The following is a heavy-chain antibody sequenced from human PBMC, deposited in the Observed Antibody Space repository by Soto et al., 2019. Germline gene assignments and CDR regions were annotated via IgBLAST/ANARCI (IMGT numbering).Heavy chain of an antibody. V-gene: IGHV2-5*02. J-gene: IGHJ4*02. CDR1: GFSFITTRMG. Sequence: QITLKEAGPTLVKPTETLTLTCTFSGFSFITTRMGVGWTRQPPGKALEWLAIIYWDGESRYNPLLRRRLTLTEDTSKNQVVLTMTNMDPKDTATYYCAHRDSTGTTTYFDSWGQGIPVTVAS. CDR3: AHRDSTGTTTYFDS. D-gene: IGHD1-1*01. CDR2: IYWDGES.